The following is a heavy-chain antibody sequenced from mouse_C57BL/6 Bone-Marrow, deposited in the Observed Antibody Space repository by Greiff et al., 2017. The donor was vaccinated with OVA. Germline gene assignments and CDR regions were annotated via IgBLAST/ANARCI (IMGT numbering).Heavy chain of an antibody. CDR2: ISSGSSTI. CDR1: GFTFSDYG. D-gene: IGHD1-1*01. V-gene: IGHV5-17*01. CDR3: AREAYGSSYDYAMDY. Sequence: EVQRVESGGGLVKPGGSLKLSCAASGFTFSDYGMHWVRQAPEKGLEWVAYISSGSSTIYYADTVKGRFTISRDNAKNTLFLQMTSLRSEDTAMYYCAREAYGSSYDYAMDYWGQGTSVTVSS. J-gene: IGHJ4*01.